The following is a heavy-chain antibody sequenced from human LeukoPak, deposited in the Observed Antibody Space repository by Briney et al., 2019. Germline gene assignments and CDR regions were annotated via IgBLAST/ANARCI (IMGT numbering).Heavy chain of an antibody. CDR1: GFTFSDYR. CDR3: AKAPGYPQGRYMDV. Sequence: GGSLRLSCSASGFTFSDYRMMWVRQPPGKGLEWVRNIRQDDSEKNYVDSVKGRFTISRDNAKNSLYLQMNSLRAEDTALYYCAKAPGYPQGRYMDVWGKGTTVTVSS. J-gene: IGHJ6*03. CDR2: IRQDDSEK. V-gene: IGHV3-7*03. D-gene: IGHD1-1*01.